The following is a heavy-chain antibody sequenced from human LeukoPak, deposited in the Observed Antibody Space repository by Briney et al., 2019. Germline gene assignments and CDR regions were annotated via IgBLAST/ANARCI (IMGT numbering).Heavy chain of an antibody. Sequence: SETLSLTCTVSGGSISSYYWSWIRQPPGKGLEWIGYIYYSGSTNYNPSLKSRVTISVDTSKNQFSLKLSSVTAANTAVYYCARDSDCSSTSCYGLGNGVDYWGQGTLVTVSS. CDR3: ARDSDCSSTSCYGLGNGVDY. V-gene: IGHV4-59*12. D-gene: IGHD2-2*01. CDR2: IYYSGST. CDR1: GGSISSYY. J-gene: IGHJ4*02.